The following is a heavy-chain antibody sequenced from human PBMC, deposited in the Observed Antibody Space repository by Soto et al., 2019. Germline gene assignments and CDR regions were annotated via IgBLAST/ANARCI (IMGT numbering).Heavy chain of an antibody. V-gene: IGHV3-21*02. D-gene: IGHD3-10*01. CDR3: ARDQVFGSGSLDY. J-gene: IGHJ4*02. CDR2: ISTTSSYT. Sequence: EVQLVESGGGLVEPGGSLRLSCAASGFTFSRYYMNWVRQAPGKGLEWVSSISTTSSYTHYADSLKGRFTISRDNAKKLLYLQMDSLRAEDTAVYYCARDQVFGSGSLDYWGQGIPVTVSS. CDR1: GFTFSRYY.